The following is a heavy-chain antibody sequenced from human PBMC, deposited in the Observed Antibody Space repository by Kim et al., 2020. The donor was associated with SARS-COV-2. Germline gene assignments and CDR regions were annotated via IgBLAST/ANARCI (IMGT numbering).Heavy chain of an antibody. CDR3: VRINWAPDY. D-gene: IGHD1-1*01. J-gene: IGHJ4*02. Sequence: SETLSLTCSVSNYSISSGYYWGWIRQSPGKGLESIATIYHSGNTYHNPSLRSRVTISVDTSKNQFSLKLSSVTAADTAVYYCVRINWAPDYWGQGTLVTVSS. CDR1: NYSISSGYY. CDR2: IYHSGNT. V-gene: IGHV4-38-2*01.